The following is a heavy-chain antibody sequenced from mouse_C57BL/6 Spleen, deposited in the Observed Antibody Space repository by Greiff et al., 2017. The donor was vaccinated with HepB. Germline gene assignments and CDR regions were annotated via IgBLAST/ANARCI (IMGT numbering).Heavy chain of an antibody. CDR1: GFTFSDYG. D-gene: IGHD1-1*01. J-gene: IGHJ2*01. Sequence: EVQGVESGGGLVKPGGSLKLSCAASGFTFSDYGMHWVRQAPEKGLEWVAYISSGSSTIYYADTVKGRFTISRDNAKNTLFLQMTSLRSEDTAMYYCARPYYYGSSPYFDYWGQGTTLTVSS. CDR2: ISSGSSTI. V-gene: IGHV5-17*01. CDR3: ARPYYYGSSPYFDY.